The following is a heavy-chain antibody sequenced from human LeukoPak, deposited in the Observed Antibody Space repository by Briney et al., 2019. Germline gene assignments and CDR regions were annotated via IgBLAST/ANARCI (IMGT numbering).Heavy chain of an antibody. CDR1: GGSFSGYY. Sequence: PSETLSLTCAVYGGSFSGYYWSWIRQPPGKGLEWIGEINHSGSTNYNPSLESRVTISVDTSKNQFSLKLSSVTAADTAVYYCARHASSSGRLNRVDYWGQGTLVTVSS. D-gene: IGHD6-19*01. CDR3: ARHASSSGRLNRVDY. CDR2: INHSGST. V-gene: IGHV4-34*01. J-gene: IGHJ4*02.